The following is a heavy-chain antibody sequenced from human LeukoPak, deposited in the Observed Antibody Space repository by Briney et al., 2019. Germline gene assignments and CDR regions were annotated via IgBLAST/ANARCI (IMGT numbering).Heavy chain of an antibody. V-gene: IGHV3-23*01. CDR3: AKEKQWPDSKFDY. D-gene: IGHD6-19*01. J-gene: IGHJ4*02. CDR1: GFTFSSYA. Sequence: GGSLRLSCAASGFTFSSYAMSWVRQAPGKGLEWVSAISGSGGSTYYADYVKGRFTTSRDNSKNTLYLQMNSLRAEDTAVYYCAKEKQWPDSKFDYWGQGTLVTVSS. CDR2: ISGSGGST.